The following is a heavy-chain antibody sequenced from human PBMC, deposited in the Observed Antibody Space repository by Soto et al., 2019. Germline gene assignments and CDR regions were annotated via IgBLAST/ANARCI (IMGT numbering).Heavy chain of an antibody. CDR3: VRDRSGSYLEGFDY. D-gene: IGHD1-26*01. V-gene: IGHV3-7*01. Sequence: GGSLRLSCAASGFTFSSFWMTWVRQAPGKGLEWVANIKHDGSEKYYVESVKGRFTISRDNARNSLFLEMKSLRSEDTAVYSCVRDRSGSYLEGFDYWGPGTLVTVSS. CDR1: GFTFSSFW. CDR2: IKHDGSEK. J-gene: IGHJ4*02.